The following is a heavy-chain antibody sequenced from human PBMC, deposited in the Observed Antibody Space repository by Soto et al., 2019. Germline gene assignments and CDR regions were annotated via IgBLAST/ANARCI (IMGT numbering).Heavy chain of an antibody. J-gene: IGHJ5*02. CDR3: ASASSGYPKPLRWFDP. CDR1: GGTFSSYA. Sequence: GASVKVSCKASGGTFSSYAISWVRQAPGQGLEWMGGIIPIFGTANYAQEFQGRVTITADESTSTAYMELSSLRSEDTAVYYCASASSGYPKPLRWFDPWGQGTLVTVSS. V-gene: IGHV1-69*13. CDR2: IIPIFGTA. D-gene: IGHD3-22*01.